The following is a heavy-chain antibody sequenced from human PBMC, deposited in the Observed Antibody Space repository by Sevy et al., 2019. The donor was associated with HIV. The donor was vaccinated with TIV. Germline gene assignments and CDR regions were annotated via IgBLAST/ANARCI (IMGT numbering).Heavy chain of an antibody. CDR1: GGSFSGYY. Sequence: SETLSLTCAVYGGSFSGYYWSWIRQPPGKGLEWMGEINHIGRINYNPSLKSRVTISVDTSKNQFTLKLSSVTAADTAVDYCARGSQGITIFGVAHNWFDPWGQGTLVTVSS. V-gene: IGHV4-34*01. D-gene: IGHD3-3*01. J-gene: IGHJ5*02. CDR3: ARGSQGITIFGVAHNWFDP. CDR2: INHIGRI.